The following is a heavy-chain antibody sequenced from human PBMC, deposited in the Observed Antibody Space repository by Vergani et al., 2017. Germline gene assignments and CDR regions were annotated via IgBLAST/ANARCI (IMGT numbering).Heavy chain of an antibody. Sequence: EVQLVESGGGLVQPGGSLRLSCAASGFTFSSYSMNWVRQAPGKGLEWVSYISSSSSTINYADSVKGRFTISRDNAKNSLYLQMNSLRAEDTAVYYCARGSTSMAYYYYYYYMDVWGRGTTVTVSS. D-gene: IGHD2-2*01. J-gene: IGHJ6*03. CDR3: ARGSTSMAYYYYYYYMDV. V-gene: IGHV3-48*01. CDR1: GFTFSSYS. CDR2: ISSSSSTI.